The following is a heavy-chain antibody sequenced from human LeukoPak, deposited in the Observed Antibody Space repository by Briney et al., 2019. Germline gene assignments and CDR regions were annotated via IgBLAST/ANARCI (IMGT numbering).Heavy chain of an antibody. Sequence: SETLSLTCAVYGGSFSGYYWSWIRQPPGKGLEWIGEINHSGSTNYNPSLKSRVTISVDTSKNQFSLKLSSVTAAGTAVYYCARGRGDFWTPNWFDPWGQGTLVTVSS. J-gene: IGHJ5*02. CDR3: ARGRGDFWTPNWFDP. CDR2: INHSGST. CDR1: GGSFSGYY. D-gene: IGHD3-3*01. V-gene: IGHV4-34*01.